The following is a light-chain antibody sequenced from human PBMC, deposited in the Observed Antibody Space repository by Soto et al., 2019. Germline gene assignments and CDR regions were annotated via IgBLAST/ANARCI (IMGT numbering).Light chain of an antibody. CDR2: GES. V-gene: IGKV3-20*01. CDR1: HSDSNKS. Sequence: LTQSPGTLSPSVGERATLSCTPSHSDSNKSLVWYQQKPGQAPRPLIYGESTRATGIPDRFSGSGCGTDLTLTITSLEPEDFAVYYCQQYGSSPQLTFGGGTMVDIK. J-gene: IGKJ4*01. CDR3: QQYGSSPQLT.